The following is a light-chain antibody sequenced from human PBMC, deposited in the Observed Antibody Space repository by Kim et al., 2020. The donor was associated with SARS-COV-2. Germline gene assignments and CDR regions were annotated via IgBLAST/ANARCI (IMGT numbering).Light chain of an antibody. CDR1: RSNIGFNY. CDR3: ATWDDSLSGWV. V-gene: IGLV1-47*01. CDR2: RNS. J-gene: IGLJ3*02. Sequence: QSVLTQSPSASATPGQRVTISCSGSRSNIGFNYVYWYQQLPGSAPKLLIYRNSQRPSGVPDRFSGSKSGTSASLAISGLRSDDEAVYYCATWDDSLSGWVFGGGTQLTVL.